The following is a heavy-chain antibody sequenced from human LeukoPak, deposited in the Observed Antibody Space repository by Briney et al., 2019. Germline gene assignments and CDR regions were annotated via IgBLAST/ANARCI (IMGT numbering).Heavy chain of an antibody. V-gene: IGHV4-59*01. Sequence: SETLSLTCTVSGGSISSYYWSWIRQPPGKGLEWIGYIYYSGSTNYNPSLKSRVTISVDTSKNQISLKLSSVTAADTAVYYCASQGITMVRGVGAHYYYYYMDVWGKGTTVTVSS. CDR3: ASQGITMVRGVGAHYYYYYMDV. CDR1: GGSISSYY. CDR2: IYYSGST. D-gene: IGHD3-10*01. J-gene: IGHJ6*03.